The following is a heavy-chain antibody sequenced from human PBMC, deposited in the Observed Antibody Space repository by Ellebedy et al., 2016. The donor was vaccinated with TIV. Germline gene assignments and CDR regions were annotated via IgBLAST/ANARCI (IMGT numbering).Heavy chain of an antibody. J-gene: IGHJ4*02. V-gene: IGHV1-46*01. CDR3: ARTRGPAALTPFDY. CDR2: IDPSGGGT. Sequence: ASVKVSCKASGGTFSSYAISWVRQAPGQGLEWMGRIDPSGGGTSYAQKFQGRVTMTRDTSISTAYMELSRLRSDDTAVYYCARTRGPAALTPFDYWGQGTLITVSS. D-gene: IGHD2-2*01. CDR1: GGTFSSYA.